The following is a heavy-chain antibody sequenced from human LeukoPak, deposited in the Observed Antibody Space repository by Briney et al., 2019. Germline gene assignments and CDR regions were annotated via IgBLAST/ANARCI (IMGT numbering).Heavy chain of an antibody. J-gene: IGHJ4*02. V-gene: IGHV3-23*01. CDR2: TSGSGGTV. Sequence: GGSLRLSCAASGFTINNYAMSWVRQAPGKGLEWVSGTSGSGGTVYYEDSVKGRFIVSRDNSKKTLYLQMNSLRADDTAVYYCAKGEGFGESPLDYWGQGTLVTVSS. D-gene: IGHD3-10*01. CDR1: GFTINNYA. CDR3: AKGEGFGESPLDY.